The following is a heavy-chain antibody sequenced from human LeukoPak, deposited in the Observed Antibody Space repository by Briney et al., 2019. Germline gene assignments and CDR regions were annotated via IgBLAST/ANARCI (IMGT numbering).Heavy chain of an antibody. CDR3: ARGPVGQGFLEWLLPWFDP. Sequence: PSETLSLTCTVSGGSISSSSYYWGWIRQPPGKGLEWIGSMYHSGSTYYNPSLKSRVTISVDTSKSQFSLKLSSVTAADTAVYYCARGPVGQGFLEWLLPWFDPWGQGTLVTVSS. CDR1: GGSISSSSYY. V-gene: IGHV4-39*01. D-gene: IGHD3-3*01. J-gene: IGHJ5*02. CDR2: MYHSGST.